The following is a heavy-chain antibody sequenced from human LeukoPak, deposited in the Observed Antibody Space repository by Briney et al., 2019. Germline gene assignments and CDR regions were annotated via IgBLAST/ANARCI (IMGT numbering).Heavy chain of an antibody. V-gene: IGHV4-59*01. CDR1: DGSISSYY. CDR2: IYYSGST. D-gene: IGHD3-3*01. Sequence: SETLSLTCTVSDGSISSYYWSWIRQPPGKGLEWIGYIYYSGSTNYNPSLKSRVTISVDTSKNQFSLKLSSVTAADTAVYYCARVPLTYYDFWSAAGWYFDLWGRGTLVTVSS. CDR3: ARVPLTYYDFWSAAGWYFDL. J-gene: IGHJ2*01.